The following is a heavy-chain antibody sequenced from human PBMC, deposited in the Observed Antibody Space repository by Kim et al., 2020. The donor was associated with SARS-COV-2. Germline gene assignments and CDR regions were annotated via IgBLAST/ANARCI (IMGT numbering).Heavy chain of an antibody. Sequence: GGSLRLSCAASGFTFSSYGMHWVRQAPGKGLEWVAVIWYDGSNKYYADSVKGRFTISRDNSKYTLYLQMNSLRAEDTAVYYCARDRLSRLMITFGGVIDYGMDVWGQGTTVTVSS. CDR1: GFTFSSYG. J-gene: IGHJ6*02. CDR3: ARDRLSRLMITFGGVIDYGMDV. D-gene: IGHD3-16*02. CDR2: IWYDGSNK. V-gene: IGHV3-33*01.